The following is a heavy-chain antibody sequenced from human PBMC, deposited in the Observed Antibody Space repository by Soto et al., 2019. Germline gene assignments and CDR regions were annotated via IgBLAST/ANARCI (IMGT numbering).Heavy chain of an antibody. V-gene: IGHV3-23*01. J-gene: IGHJ4*02. Sequence: GGSLRLSCAASGFTFSSYAMSWVRQAPGKGLEWVSAISGSGGSTYYADSVKGRFTISRDNSKNTLYLQMNSLRAEDTAVYYCAKDEYSSSPKNYYFDYWGQGTLVTVSS. CDR2: ISGSGGST. D-gene: IGHD6-6*01. CDR3: AKDEYSSSPKNYYFDY. CDR1: GFTFSSYA.